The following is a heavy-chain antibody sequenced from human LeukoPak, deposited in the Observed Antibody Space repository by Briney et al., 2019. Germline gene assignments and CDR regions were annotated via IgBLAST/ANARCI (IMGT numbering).Heavy chain of an antibody. CDR1: GFTFDDYA. V-gene: IGHV3-53*01. J-gene: IGHJ3*02. D-gene: IGHD3-22*01. CDR3: AREVPKNYYDSSGYLEWAFDI. CDR2: IYSGGST. Sequence: PGRSLRLSCAASGFTFDDYAMHWVRQAPGKGLEWVSGIYSGGSTYYADSVKGRFTISRDNSKNTLYLQMNSLRAEDTAVYYCAREVPKNYYDSSGYLEWAFDIWGQGTMVTVSS.